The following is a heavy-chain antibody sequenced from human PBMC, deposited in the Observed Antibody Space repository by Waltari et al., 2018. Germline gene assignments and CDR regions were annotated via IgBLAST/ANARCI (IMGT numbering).Heavy chain of an antibody. CDR2: INAGGNV. CDR3: VREDREYFFHMDV. CDR1: GSRVSSPY. D-gene: IGHD3-3*01. J-gene: IGHJ6*03. V-gene: IGHV3-53*02. Sequence: EVLLLETGGDVIQPGGSLRLSCAASGSRVSSPYMTWVRQAPGKGLEWVSVINAGGNVFYADSVEGRFTISRDNSRNTVYLEMNSLRVEDSAVYYCVREDREYFFHMDVWGSGTTVTVSS.